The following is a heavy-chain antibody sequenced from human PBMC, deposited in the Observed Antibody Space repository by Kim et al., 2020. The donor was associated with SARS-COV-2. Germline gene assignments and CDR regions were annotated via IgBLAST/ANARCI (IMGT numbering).Heavy chain of an antibody. J-gene: IGHJ4*02. CDR3: ARDLSLDC. Sequence: SGSTYYNPSLKSRVTISIDTSKNQFSLKLSSVTAADTAVYYCARDLSLDCWGQGTLVTVSS. CDR2: SGST. V-gene: IGHV4-31*02.